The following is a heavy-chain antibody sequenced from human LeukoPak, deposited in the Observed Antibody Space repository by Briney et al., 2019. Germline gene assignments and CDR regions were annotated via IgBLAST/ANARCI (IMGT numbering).Heavy chain of an antibody. CDR2: ISGSSGII. Sequence: GGSLRLSCAASGFTFNTYTMNWVRQAPGKGLEWVSYISGSSGIIYYADSVKGRFTVSRDNAKNSLYLQMNSLRAEDTAVYFCASQYTSSRIFDDWGQGTLVTVSS. V-gene: IGHV3-21*05. J-gene: IGHJ4*02. CDR3: ASQYTSSRIFDD. CDR1: GFTFNTYT. D-gene: IGHD6-13*01.